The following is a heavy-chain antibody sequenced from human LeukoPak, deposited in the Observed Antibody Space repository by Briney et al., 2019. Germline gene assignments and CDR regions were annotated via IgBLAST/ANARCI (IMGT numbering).Heavy chain of an antibody. CDR1: GYTFTSYG. CDR3: ARDMRDDYYDSSGLGGNAFDI. J-gene: IGHJ3*02. CDR2: INPNSGGT. D-gene: IGHD3-22*01. Sequence: GASVKVSCKASGYTFTSYGISWVRQAPGQGLEWMGWINPNSGGTNYAQKFQGRVTMTRDTSISTAYMELSRLRSDDTAVYYCARDMRDDYYDSSGLGGNAFDIWGQGTMVTVSS. V-gene: IGHV1-2*02.